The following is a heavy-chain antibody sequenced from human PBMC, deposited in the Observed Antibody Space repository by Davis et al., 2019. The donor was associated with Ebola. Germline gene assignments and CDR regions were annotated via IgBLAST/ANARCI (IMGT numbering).Heavy chain of an antibody. CDR2: IDPSDSYT. J-gene: IGHJ4*02. V-gene: IGHV5-10-1*01. D-gene: IGHD6-13*01. Sequence: GESLKISCKGSGYSFISYWISWVRQMPGKGLEWMGRIDPSDSYTNYSPSFQGHVTISADKSISTAYLQWSSLKASDTAMYYCASDSSSWYGFYVYWGQGTLVTVSS. CDR3: ASDSSSWYGFYVY. CDR1: GYSFISYW.